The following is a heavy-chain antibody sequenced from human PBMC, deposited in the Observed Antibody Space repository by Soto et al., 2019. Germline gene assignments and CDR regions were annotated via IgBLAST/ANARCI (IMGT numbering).Heavy chain of an antibody. Sequence: GGSLRLSCAASGFTFSSYWMSWVRQAPGKGLEWVANIKQDGSEKYYVDSVKGRFTISRDNAKNSLYLQMNSLRAEDTAVYYCAREGGGYCTNGVCYTHYYGMDVWGQGTTVTVSS. CDR2: IKQDGSEK. V-gene: IGHV3-7*01. D-gene: IGHD2-8*01. CDR1: GFTFSSYW. CDR3: AREGGGYCTNGVCYTHYYGMDV. J-gene: IGHJ6*02.